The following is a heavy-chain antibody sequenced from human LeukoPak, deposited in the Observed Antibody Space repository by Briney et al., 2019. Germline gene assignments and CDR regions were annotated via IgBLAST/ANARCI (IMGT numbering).Heavy chain of an antibody. Sequence: GRSLGLSCVASGFSFSNAWMSWVRQAPGKGLEWVGRILRKTDGGTTDYAAPVKGRFSISRDDSKNTLYLQMNSLKTEDTAVYYCTTDSYDLWGQGTLVTVSS. CDR2: ILRKTDGGTT. CDR3: TTDSYDL. CDR1: GFSFSNAW. D-gene: IGHD3/OR15-3a*01. J-gene: IGHJ4*02. V-gene: IGHV3-15*01.